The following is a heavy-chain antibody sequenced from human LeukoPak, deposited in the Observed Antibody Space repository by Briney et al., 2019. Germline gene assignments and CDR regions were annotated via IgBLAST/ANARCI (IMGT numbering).Heavy chain of an antibody. CDR2: IYPGDSDT. Sequence: GGSLEISCQGSGYSFTSYWIGGVRPLPGKGLEWMGIIYPGDSDTRYSPSFQGQVTISADKSISTAYLQWSSLKASDTAMYYCARHGSHYYDSSGFFDYWGQGTLVTVSS. D-gene: IGHD3-22*01. CDR3: ARHGSHYYDSSGFFDY. J-gene: IGHJ4*02. V-gene: IGHV5-51*01. CDR1: GYSFTSYW.